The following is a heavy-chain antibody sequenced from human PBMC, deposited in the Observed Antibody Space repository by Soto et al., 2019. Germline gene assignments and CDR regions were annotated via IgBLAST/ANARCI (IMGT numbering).Heavy chain of an antibody. CDR2: IIPIFGTA. J-gene: IGHJ4*02. V-gene: IGHV1-69*13. D-gene: IGHD3-3*01. CDR3: ARSHYDFWSGHPSDY. Sequence: GASVEVSCKASGGTFSSNSISWVRQAPGQGLEWMGGIIPIFGTANYAQKFQGRVTITADESTSTAYMELSSLRSEDTAVYYCARSHYDFWSGHPSDYWGQGTPVTVSS. CDR1: GGTFSSNS.